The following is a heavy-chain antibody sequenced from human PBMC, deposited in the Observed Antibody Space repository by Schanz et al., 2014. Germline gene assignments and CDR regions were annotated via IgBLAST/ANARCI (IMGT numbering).Heavy chain of an antibody. V-gene: IGHV3-48*02. CDR1: GFTFSSYS. CDR2: ISSSSSTI. CDR3: ASLRVEYSSSFGAFDI. D-gene: IGHD6-6*01. Sequence: EVQLVDSGGGLVQPGGSLRLSCAASGFTFSSYSMNWVRQAPGKGLEWVSYISSSSSTIYYADSVKGRFTISRDNAKNSLYLQMNSLRDEDTAVYYYASLRVEYSSSFGAFDIWGQGTMVTVSS. J-gene: IGHJ3*02.